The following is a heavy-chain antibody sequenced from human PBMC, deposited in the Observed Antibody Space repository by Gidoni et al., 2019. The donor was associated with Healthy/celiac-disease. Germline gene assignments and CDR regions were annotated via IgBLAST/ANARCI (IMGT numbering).Heavy chain of an antibody. J-gene: IGHJ4*02. Sequence: QVQLQQWGAGLLKPSETLSLTCAVHGGSFSGYYWSWIRQPPGKGLEWIGEINHSGSTNYNPSLKSRVTISVDTSKNQFSLKLSSVTAADTAVYYCARGGVFWRGAPYYFDYWGQGTLVPVSS. CDR3: ARGGVFWRGAPYYFDY. CDR2: INHSGST. CDR1: GGSFSGYY. D-gene: IGHD3-3*01. V-gene: IGHV4-34*01.